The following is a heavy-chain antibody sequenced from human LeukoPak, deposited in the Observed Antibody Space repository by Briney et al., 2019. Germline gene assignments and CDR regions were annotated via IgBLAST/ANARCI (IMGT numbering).Heavy chain of an antibody. CDR3: ARHSIAEEVDY. V-gene: IGHV4-39*01. Sequence: SETLSLTCTVSGGSISSSSYYWGWIRQPPGKGLEWIGSIDYSGSTYYNPSLKSRVTISVDTSKNQFSLKLSSVTAADTAVYYCARHSIAEEVDYWGQGTLVTVSS. CDR2: IDYSGST. D-gene: IGHD6-13*01. CDR1: GGSISSSSYY. J-gene: IGHJ4*02.